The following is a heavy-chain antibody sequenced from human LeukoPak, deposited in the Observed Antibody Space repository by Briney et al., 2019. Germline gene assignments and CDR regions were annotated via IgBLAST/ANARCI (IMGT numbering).Heavy chain of an antibody. V-gene: IGHV1-2*02. D-gene: IGHD3-16*02. Sequence: ASVKVSCKSSGYTFSNYLMHWVRQAPGQGLEWMGWINPKSGGTNYAQKFQGRVTMTRDNSISTAYMDLSRLRSDDTAVYYCVRGPMITFGGVIVALWGEGTLVTVSS. CDR3: VRGPMITFGGVIVAL. CDR2: INPKSGGT. CDR1: GYTFSNYL. J-gene: IGHJ4*02.